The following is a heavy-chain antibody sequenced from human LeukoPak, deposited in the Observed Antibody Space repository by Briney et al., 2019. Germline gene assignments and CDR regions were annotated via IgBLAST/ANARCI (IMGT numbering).Heavy chain of an antibody. J-gene: IGHJ3*02. Sequence: GGSLRLSCAASGFTFSTYAMTWVRQAPGKGLEWVSTLTDKGDSSYYADSVQGRFTISRDNSKNTLYLQMTSLRAEDTAVYYCAKPLPTPYCRGDCWDAFDIWGQGTMVIVSS. D-gene: IGHD2-21*02. CDR3: AKPLPTPYCRGDCWDAFDI. V-gene: IGHV3-23*01. CDR1: GFTFSTYA. CDR2: LTDKGDSS.